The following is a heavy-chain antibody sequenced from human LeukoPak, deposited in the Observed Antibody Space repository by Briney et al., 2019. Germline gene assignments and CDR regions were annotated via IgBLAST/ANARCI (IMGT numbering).Heavy chain of an antibody. CDR3: ARAARYYDSSGQGAGFDY. D-gene: IGHD3-22*01. J-gene: IGHJ4*02. Sequence: QPGRSLRLSCAASGFTFSSYGMHWVRQAPGKGLEWVAVIWDDGSNKYYADSVKGRFTISRDNSKNTLYLQMNSLRAEDTAVYYCARAARYYDSSGQGAGFDYWGQGTLVTVSS. CDR1: GFTFSSYG. V-gene: IGHV3-33*01. CDR2: IWDDGSNK.